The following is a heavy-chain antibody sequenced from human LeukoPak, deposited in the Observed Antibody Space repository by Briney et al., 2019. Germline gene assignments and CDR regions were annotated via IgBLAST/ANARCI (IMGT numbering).Heavy chain of an antibody. Sequence: ASVKVSCKASGGTFNNYAINWVRQAPGQGLEWMGGIFPLFETTNYAQGFKGRVTITADDSTSTAYMELNSLRTEDTAVYYCARGRESHGHYFHCWGQGTLVTVSS. V-gene: IGHV1-69*13. CDR1: GGTFNNYA. CDR2: IFPLFETT. CDR3: ARGRESHGHYFHC. D-gene: IGHD1-26*01. J-gene: IGHJ4*02.